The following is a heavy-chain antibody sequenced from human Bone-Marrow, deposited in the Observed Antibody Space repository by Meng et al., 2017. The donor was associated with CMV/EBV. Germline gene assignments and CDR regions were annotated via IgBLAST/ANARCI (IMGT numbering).Heavy chain of an antibody. J-gene: IGHJ6*02. D-gene: IGHD4/OR15-4a*01. Sequence: GGSLRLSCAASGFTVSSNYMSWVRQAPGKGLEWVSVIYSGGSTYYADSVKGRFTISRDNSKNTLYLQMNSLRPEDTAVYYCARDRRIYGGNYPDYYYYYGMDVWGQGTTVTVSS. CDR1: GFTVSSNY. CDR3: ARDRRIYGGNYPDYYYYYGMDV. CDR2: IYSGGST. V-gene: IGHV3-53*01.